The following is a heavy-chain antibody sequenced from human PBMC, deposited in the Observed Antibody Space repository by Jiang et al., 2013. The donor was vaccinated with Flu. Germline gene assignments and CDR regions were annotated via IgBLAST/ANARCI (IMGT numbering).Heavy chain of an antibody. CDR3: ATELNSFDI. V-gene: IGHV3-23*04. CDR2: IGRYGGGI. CDR1: GFTFMNYA. Sequence: QLVESGGGLVQPGGSPRLSCAASGFTFMNYAMTWVRQAPGKGLEWVSVIGRYGGGIYYADSVKGRFTISRDNSRNTVYLQMNRLRAEDTALYFCATELNSFDIWGQGTMVTVSS. J-gene: IGHJ3*02.